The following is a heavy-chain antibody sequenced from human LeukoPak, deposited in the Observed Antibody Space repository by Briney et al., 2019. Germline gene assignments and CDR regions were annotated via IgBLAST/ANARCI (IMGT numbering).Heavy chain of an antibody. V-gene: IGHV3-7*01. Sequence: GGSLRLSSAASGFTVSSNYMSWVRQAPGKGLEWVANIKQDGSEKYYVDSVKGRFTISRDNAKNSLYLQMNSLRAEDTAVYYCAREGWFDYWGQGTLVTVSS. CDR1: GFTVSSNY. CDR3: AREGWFDY. J-gene: IGHJ4*02. D-gene: IGHD6-19*01. CDR2: IKQDGSEK.